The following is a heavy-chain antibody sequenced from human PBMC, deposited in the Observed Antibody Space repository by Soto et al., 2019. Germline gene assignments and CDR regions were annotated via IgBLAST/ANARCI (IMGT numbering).Heavy chain of an antibody. CDR3: AREKKHQSLGGRFGMAV. J-gene: IGHJ6*02. V-gene: IGHV3-21*01. CDR1: GFIFSDFS. D-gene: IGHD2-2*01. Sequence: GGSLRLSCAVSGFIFSDFSMNWVRQAPGKGLEWVASIGSSGGYIFYADSVKGRFTISRDNAKKSLDLQINSLRAEDTAVYYCAREKKHQSLGGRFGMAVWGQGTTVTVSS. CDR2: IGSSGGYI.